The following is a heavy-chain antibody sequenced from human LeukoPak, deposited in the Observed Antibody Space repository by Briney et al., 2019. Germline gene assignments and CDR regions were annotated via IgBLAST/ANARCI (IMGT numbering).Heavy chain of an antibody. CDR3: ASYYYDSSVFDY. CDR1: GYTFTSYY. V-gene: IGHV1-46*01. CDR2: INPSGGST. Sequence: GASVKVSCKASGYTFTSYYMHWVRQAPGQGLEWMGIINPSGGSTSYAQKFQGRVTMTEDTSTDTAYMELSSLRSEDTAVYYCASYYYDSSVFDYWGQGTLVTVSS. D-gene: IGHD3-22*01. J-gene: IGHJ4*02.